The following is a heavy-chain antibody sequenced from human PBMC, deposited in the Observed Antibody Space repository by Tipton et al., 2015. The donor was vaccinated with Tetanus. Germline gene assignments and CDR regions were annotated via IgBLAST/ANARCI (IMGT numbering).Heavy chain of an antibody. CDR1: GASISAKKYY. CDR2: VYFEGST. V-gene: IGHV4-39*02. CDR3: ARHLYGYWFDP. J-gene: IGHJ5*02. Sequence: SGASISAKKYYWGWIRQAPGKGLEWIASVYFEGSTYYSPSLKSRLTIDVDTSQNLFSLRLTSVTAADTAVYYCARHLYGYWFDPWGQGALVTVSS. D-gene: IGHD5-24*01.